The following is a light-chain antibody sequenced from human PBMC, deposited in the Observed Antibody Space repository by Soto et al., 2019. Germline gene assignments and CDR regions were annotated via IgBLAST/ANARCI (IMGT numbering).Light chain of an antibody. Sequence: DIQMTQSPSSLSASVGGRVTLTCRASQGFTNYLAWYQQKPGKAPKLLIYAASTLQSGVPPRFSGSGSGTHFTLTISSLQPEDAATYYCQKYNTAPYTFGQGTRLEIK. J-gene: IGKJ5*01. CDR2: AAS. CDR3: QKYNTAPYT. CDR1: QGFTNY. V-gene: IGKV1-27*01.